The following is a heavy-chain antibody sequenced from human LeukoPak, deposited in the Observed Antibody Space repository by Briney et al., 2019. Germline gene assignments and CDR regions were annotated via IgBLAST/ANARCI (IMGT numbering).Heavy chain of an antibody. V-gene: IGHV3-20*04. J-gene: IGHJ3*02. CDR3: AREGGYNWNGDEDTDAFDI. CDR1: GFTFDDYD. D-gene: IGHD1-20*01. CDR2: INWNGDSA. Sequence: GGSLRLSCAASGFTFDDYDMSWVRRAPGKGLEWVSGINWNGDSAGYADSVKGRFTISRDNAKNSLYLQMNSLRAEDTALYYCAREGGYNWNGDEDTDAFDIWGQGTMVTVSS.